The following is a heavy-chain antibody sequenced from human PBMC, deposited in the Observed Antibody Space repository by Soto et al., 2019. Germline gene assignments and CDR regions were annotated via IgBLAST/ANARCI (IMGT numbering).Heavy chain of an antibody. J-gene: IGHJ1*01. Sequence: QVQLVQSGAEVKKPGASVKVSCKASGYIFTAYSMHWVRQAPGQGLEWMGVVNPSGGSTNYAQKFRGRITMTTDTYTSTVYKDLSSLTSEDTAVYYWSREENCSDGVCYSEYFQRWGQGTLVTVSS. CDR1: GYIFTAYS. CDR3: SREENCSDGVCYSEYFQR. V-gene: IGHV1-46*01. D-gene: IGHD2-15*01. CDR2: VNPSGGST.